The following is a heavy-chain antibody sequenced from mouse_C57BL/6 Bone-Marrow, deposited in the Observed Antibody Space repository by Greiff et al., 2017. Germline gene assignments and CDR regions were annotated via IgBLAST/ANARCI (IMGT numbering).Heavy chain of an antibody. CDR2: INPSDGGT. Sequence: VQLQQPGTELVKPGTSVKLSCKASGYTFTSYWMHWVNQGPGQGLEWIGNINPSDGGTNYNEKFKSKSTMTVDKSSSTAYLQLSSLTSEDTAVYYCARSLSFAYWGQGTMLTVSA. V-gene: IGHV1-53*01. J-gene: IGHJ3*01. D-gene: IGHD6-2*01. CDR3: ARSLSFAY. CDR1: GYTFTSYW.